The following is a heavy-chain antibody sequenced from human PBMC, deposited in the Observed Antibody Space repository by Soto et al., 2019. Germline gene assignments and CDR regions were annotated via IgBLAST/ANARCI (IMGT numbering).Heavy chain of an antibody. CDR3: ARESGSYSSDAFDI. J-gene: IGHJ3*02. D-gene: IGHD1-26*01. CDR2: IKQDGSEK. CDR1: GFTFGSYA. Sequence: GGSLRLSCAASGFTFGSYAMSWVRQAPGKGLEWVANIKQDGSEKYYVDSVKGRFTISRDNAKNSLYLQMNSLRAEDTAVYYCARESGSYSSDAFDIWGQGTMVTVS. V-gene: IGHV3-7*01.